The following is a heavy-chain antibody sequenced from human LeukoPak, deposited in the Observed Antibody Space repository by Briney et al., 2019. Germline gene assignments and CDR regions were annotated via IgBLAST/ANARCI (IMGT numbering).Heavy chain of an antibody. CDR2: INHSGST. D-gene: IGHD2-15*01. Sequence: PSETLSLTCAVYGGSFSGYYWSWIRQPPGKGLEWIGEINHSGSTNYNPSLKSRVTISVDTSKNQFSLKLSSVTAADTAVYYGARVRMVAATYYYYGMDVWGQGTTVTVSS. V-gene: IGHV4-34*01. CDR1: GGSFSGYY. CDR3: ARVRMVAATYYYYGMDV. J-gene: IGHJ6*02.